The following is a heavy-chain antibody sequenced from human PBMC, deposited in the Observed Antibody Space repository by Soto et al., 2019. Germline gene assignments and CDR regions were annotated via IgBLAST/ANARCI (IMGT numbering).Heavy chain of an antibody. D-gene: IGHD2-2*01. CDR2: IYPGDSDT. Sequence: GESLKISCKGSGYSFTSYWIGWVRQMPGKGLEWMGIIYPGDSDTRYSPSFQGQVTISADKSISTAYLQWSSLKASDTAMFFCARFPLVYCSSTSCPQGLGYGMDVWGQGTTVTVSS. V-gene: IGHV5-51*01. CDR1: GYSFTSYW. CDR3: ARFPLVYCSSTSCPQGLGYGMDV. J-gene: IGHJ6*02.